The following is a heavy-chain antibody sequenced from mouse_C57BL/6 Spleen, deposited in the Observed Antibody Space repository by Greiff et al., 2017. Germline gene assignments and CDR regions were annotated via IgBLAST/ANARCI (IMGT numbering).Heavy chain of an antibody. CDR2: IDPNSGGT. D-gene: IGHD2-1*01. CDR3: ARSSGGGNYDPYYAMDY. J-gene: IGHJ4*01. Sequence: VQLQQPGAELVKPGASVKLSCKASGYTFTSYWMPWVKQRPGRGLEWIGRIDPNSGGTKYNEKFKSKATLTVDKPSSTAYMQLSSLTSEDSAVYYCARSSGGGNYDPYYAMDYWGQGTSVTVSS. V-gene: IGHV1-72*01. CDR1: GYTFTSYW.